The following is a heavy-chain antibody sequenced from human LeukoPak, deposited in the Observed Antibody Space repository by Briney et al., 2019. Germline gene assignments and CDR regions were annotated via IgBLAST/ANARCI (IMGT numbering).Heavy chain of an antibody. CDR1: GGSISSYY. V-gene: IGHV4-59*08. D-gene: IGHD1-26*01. Sequence: PSETLSLTCTVSGGSISSYYWSWIRQPPGKGLEWIGYIYYSGSTNYNPSLKSRVTISVGTSKNQFSLKLSSVTAADTAVYYCARLGLLRYFDYWGQGTLVTVSS. J-gene: IGHJ4*02. CDR2: IYYSGST. CDR3: ARLGLLRYFDY.